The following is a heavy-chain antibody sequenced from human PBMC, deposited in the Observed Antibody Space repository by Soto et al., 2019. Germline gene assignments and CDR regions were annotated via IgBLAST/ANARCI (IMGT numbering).Heavy chain of an antibody. CDR2: ISGSGGST. Sequence: EVQLLESGGGWVQPGGSLRLSCAASGFIFSSYSMSWVRQAPGKGLEWVSAISGSGGSTYYTDSVKGRFTISRDNSKNALYLQINSLRAEDTAVYYCAKGGSRSYSTYWGQVALVTVSS. V-gene: IGHV3-23*01. CDR1: GFIFSSYS. CDR3: AKGGSRSYSTY. J-gene: IGHJ4*02. D-gene: IGHD1-26*01.